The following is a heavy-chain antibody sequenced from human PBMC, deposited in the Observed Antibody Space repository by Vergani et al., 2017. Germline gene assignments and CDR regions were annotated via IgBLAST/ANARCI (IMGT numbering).Heavy chain of an antibody. Sequence: EVQLVQSGAEVKKPGESLKISCKGSGYSFTSYWIGWVRQMPGKGLEWMGIIYPGDSDTRYSPSFQGKVTISADKSISTAYLQWSSLKASDTAMYYCARQEDNPGDYVGWFDPWGQGTLVTVSS. CDR3: ARQEDNPGDYVGWFDP. J-gene: IGHJ5*02. V-gene: IGHV5-51*01. CDR2: IYPGDSDT. D-gene: IGHD4-17*01. CDR1: GYSFTSYW.